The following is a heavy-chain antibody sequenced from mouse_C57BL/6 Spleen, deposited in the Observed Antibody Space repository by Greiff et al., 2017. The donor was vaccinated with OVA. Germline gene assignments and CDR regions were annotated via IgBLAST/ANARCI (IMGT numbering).Heavy chain of an antibody. CDR3: ARTGTVVATSPVDY. V-gene: IGHV1-64*01. D-gene: IGHD1-1*01. CDR1: GYTFTSYW. CDR2: IHPNSGST. J-gene: IGHJ2*01. Sequence: QVQLQQPGAELVKPGASVKLSCKASGYTFTSYWMHWVKQRPGQGLEWIGMIHPNSGSTNYNEKFKSKATLTVDKSSSTAYMQLSSLTSEDSAVYYCARTGTVVATSPVDYWGQGTTLTVSS.